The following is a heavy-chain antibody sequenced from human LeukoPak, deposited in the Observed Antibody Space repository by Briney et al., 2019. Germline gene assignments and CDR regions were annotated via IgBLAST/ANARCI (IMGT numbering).Heavy chain of an antibody. V-gene: IGHV4-34*12. CDR3: VSGQVAPRLRAEY. J-gene: IGHJ4*02. CDR2: IIHTGST. D-gene: IGHD1-14*01. CDR1: GGSFSGHY. Sequence: SETLPLTCAVYGGSFSGHYWSWIRQPPGKGLEWIGEIIHTGSTKYNPSLESRVTMSLDASRNQFSLELSSVTAADTAVYYCVSGQVAPRLRAEYWGQGTLVIVSS.